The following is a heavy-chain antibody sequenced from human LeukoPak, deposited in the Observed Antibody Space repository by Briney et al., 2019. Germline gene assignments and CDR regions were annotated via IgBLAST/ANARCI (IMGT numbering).Heavy chain of an antibody. V-gene: IGHV1-2*02. CDR2: INPNSGGT. D-gene: IGHD5-24*01. CDR3: ARGRNIEMTTMSGGSDY. CDR1: GYTFTGYY. J-gene: IGHJ4*02. Sequence: GASVTVSCKASGYTFTGYYIHWVRQAPGQGLEWMGWINPNSGGTNYAQTFQGRVTMTRDTSISTAYMDLSDLRSDDTAVYYCARGRNIEMTTMSGGSDYWGQGTLVTVSS.